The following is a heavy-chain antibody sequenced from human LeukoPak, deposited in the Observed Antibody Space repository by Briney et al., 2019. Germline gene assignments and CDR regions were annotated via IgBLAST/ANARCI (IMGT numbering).Heavy chain of an antibody. D-gene: IGHD6-13*01. Sequence: GGSLRLSCAASGFSFSVYAMSWVRQAPGKGLEWVSAISHSGENTYYADSVKGRFTISRDNSKNTLYLQMNSLRAEDTAVYYCAKTRPLDSSSWSHGDYWGQGTLVTVSS. CDR3: AKTRPLDSSSWSHGDY. J-gene: IGHJ4*02. V-gene: IGHV3-23*01. CDR1: GFSFSVYA. CDR2: ISHSGENT.